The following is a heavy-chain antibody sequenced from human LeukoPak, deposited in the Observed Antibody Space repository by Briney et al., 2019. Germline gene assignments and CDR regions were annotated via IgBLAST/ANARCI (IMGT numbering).Heavy chain of an antibody. V-gene: IGHV4-39*07. CDR1: VGSISSTTHS. Sequence: RASETLSLTCTVSVGSISSTTHSWAWIRQPPGEGLEWIGSVYYRGTSYYNPSLRSRVTISVDTSKNQFSLNLSSVTAADTAVYYCARDWGSVWYAHGMDVWGQGTTVIVFS. D-gene: IGHD6-19*01. J-gene: IGHJ6*02. CDR3: ARDWGSVWYAHGMDV. CDR2: VYYRGTS.